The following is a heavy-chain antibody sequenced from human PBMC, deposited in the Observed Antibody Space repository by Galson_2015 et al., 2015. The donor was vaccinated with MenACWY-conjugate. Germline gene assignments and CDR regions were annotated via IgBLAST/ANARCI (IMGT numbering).Heavy chain of an antibody. V-gene: IGHV1-69*13. D-gene: IGHD3-3*01. CDR3: ARLAGEFWSGYNISFYYGLDV. Sequence: SVKVSCKASGGTFSNYAISWVRQAPGQGLEWMGGIIPTFPRADYAQNFQGRVTITADESTSTAYMELSSLRSEDTAVYYCARLAGEFWSGYNISFYYGLDVWGQGTTVTVSS. J-gene: IGHJ6*02. CDR2: IIPTFPRA. CDR1: GGTFSNYA.